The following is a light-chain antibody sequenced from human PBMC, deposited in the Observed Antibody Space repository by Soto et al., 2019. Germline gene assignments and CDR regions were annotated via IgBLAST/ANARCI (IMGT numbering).Light chain of an antibody. CDR1: QSVSSN. J-gene: IGKJ4*01. Sequence: EIVRTQSPATLSVSPGERATLSCRASQSVSSNLACYQQEPGQAPRHLFYGASNRATGIPARFSGSGSGTEFTLTISSLQSEDFAVYYCQQYNNWPLTFGGGTKVEIK. CDR2: GAS. V-gene: IGKV3-15*01. CDR3: QQYNNWPLT.